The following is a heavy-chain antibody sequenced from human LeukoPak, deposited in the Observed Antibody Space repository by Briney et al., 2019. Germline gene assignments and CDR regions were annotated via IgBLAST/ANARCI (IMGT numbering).Heavy chain of an antibody. CDR2: VYYTGST. V-gene: IGHV4-39*07. J-gene: IGHJ4*02. D-gene: IGHD3-9*01. Sequence: SETLSLTCSVSGGSLSSSGVFWGWIRQPAGKGWEWHARVYYTGSTYHNSSIKSRVNISVDTSKYQCSLKLSSLTAADTAVYYCARGGFDYDILTGYYEDYFDYWGQGTLVTVSS. CDR3: ARGGFDYDILTGYYEDYFDY. CDR1: GGSLSSSGVF.